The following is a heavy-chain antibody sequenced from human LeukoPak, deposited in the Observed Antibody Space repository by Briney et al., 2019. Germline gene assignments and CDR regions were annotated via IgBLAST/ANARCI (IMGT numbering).Heavy chain of an antibody. J-gene: IGHJ4*02. CDR3: ARDPLSYSHSFDY. CDR2: IIPIFGTA. D-gene: IGHD5-18*01. CDR1: GYTFTSYG. V-gene: IGHV1-69*13. Sequence: ASVKFSCKASGYTFTSYGISWVRQAPGQGLEWMGGIIPIFGTANYAQKFQGRVTITADESTSTAYMELSSLRSEDTAVYYCARDPLSYSHSFDYWGQGTLVTVSS.